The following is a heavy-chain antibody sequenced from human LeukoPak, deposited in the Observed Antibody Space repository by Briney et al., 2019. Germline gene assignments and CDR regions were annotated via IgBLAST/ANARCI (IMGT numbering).Heavy chain of an antibody. CDR2: INQDGSEK. V-gene: IGHV3-7*01. CDR3: AREGPGEYFDY. CDR1: GFTFSSYW. J-gene: IGHJ4*02. D-gene: IGHD3-10*01. Sequence: GGSLRLSCAASGFTFSSYWMNWVRQAPGKGLEWVANINQDGSEKYYVDSVKGRFTISRDNGKNSLYLLLNSLRAEDTAVYYCAREGPGEYFDYWGQGTLVTVSS.